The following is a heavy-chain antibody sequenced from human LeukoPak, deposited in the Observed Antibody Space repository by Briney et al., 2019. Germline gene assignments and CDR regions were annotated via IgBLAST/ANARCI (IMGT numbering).Heavy chain of an antibody. CDR2: INHIGNT. D-gene: IGHD5-18*01. V-gene: IGHV4-34*01. CDR1: GGSLSGYY. J-gene: IGHJ6*03. Sequence: KSSETLSLTCGVYGGSLSGYYWTWIRQPPGKGLEWIGEINHIGNTNYNPSLKSRVTMSVDTSKNQFSLKLSSVTAADTAVYYCAREAGYSYGTYYSYYYMDVWEKGSTVTVSS. CDR3: AREAGYSYGTYYSYYYMDV.